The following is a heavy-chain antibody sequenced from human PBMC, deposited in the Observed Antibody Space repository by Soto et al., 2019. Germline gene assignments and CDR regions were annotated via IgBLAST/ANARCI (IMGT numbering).Heavy chain of an antibody. CDR2: ISAYDGET. CDR1: GDGFSNYG. CDR3: ARVWYYDSSGYYAFDY. V-gene: IGHV1-18*01. J-gene: IGHJ4*02. Sequence: QVQLVQSGAEVKKPGASVRVSCKASGDGFSNYGFSWVRQAPGQGLEWMGWISAYDGETNYTKKFQGRVTMTTDTSSNTSYMELRRLRSDDTAVYYCARVWYYDSSGYYAFDYWGLGTLVTVSS. D-gene: IGHD3-22*01.